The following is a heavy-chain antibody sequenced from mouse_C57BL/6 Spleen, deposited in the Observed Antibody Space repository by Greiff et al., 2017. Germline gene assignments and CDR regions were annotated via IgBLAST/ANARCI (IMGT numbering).Heavy chain of an antibody. D-gene: IGHD2-2*01. J-gene: IGHJ2*01. CDR1: GYSITSGYY. CDR3: ARAPYGFHFDY. CDR2: KSYDGSN. Sequence: ESGPGLVKPSQSLSLTCSVTGYSITSGYYWNWIRQFPGNNLEWMGSKSYDGSNNYNPNLKNRISITRYTSKDQFSLKSNSVTTEDTATDYRARAPYGFHFDYGGQGTTRTVSS. V-gene: IGHV3-6*01.